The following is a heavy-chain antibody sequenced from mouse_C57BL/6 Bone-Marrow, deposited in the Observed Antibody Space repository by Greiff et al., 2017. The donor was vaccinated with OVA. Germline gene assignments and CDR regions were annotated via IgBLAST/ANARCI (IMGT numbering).Heavy chain of an antibody. Sequence: VQLQQPGAELVKPGAPVKLPCKASAYTFTSYWMHWVKQRPGQGLEWIGMIHPNSGSTNYNEKFKSKATLTVDNTSSTAYMQLSSLTSEASAVYYCARWGDYGGDRGDYVGYWGQGTTLTVSS. CDR2: IHPNSGST. D-gene: IGHD2-4*01. CDR1: AYTFTSYW. J-gene: IGHJ2*01. V-gene: IGHV1-64*01. CDR3: ARWGDYGGDRGDYVGY.